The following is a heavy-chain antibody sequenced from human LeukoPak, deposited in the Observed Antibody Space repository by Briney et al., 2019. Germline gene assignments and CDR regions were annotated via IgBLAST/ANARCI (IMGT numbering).Heavy chain of an antibody. J-gene: IGHJ6*02. CDR3: ARDRSSSWYRDYYYGMGV. CDR2: IYSGGST. V-gene: IGHV3-53*01. D-gene: IGHD6-13*01. Sequence: PGGSLRLSCAASEFTVSSNYMSWVRQAPGKGLEWVSVIYSGGSTYYADSVKGRFTISRDNSKNTLYLQMSSLRAEDTAVYYCARDRSSSWYRDYYYGMGVWGQGTTVTVSS. CDR1: EFTVSSNY.